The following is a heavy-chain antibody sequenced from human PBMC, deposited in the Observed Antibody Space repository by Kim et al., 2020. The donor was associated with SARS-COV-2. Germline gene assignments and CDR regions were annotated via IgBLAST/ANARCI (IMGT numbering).Heavy chain of an antibody. J-gene: IGHJ4*03. V-gene: IGHV4-4*07. Sequence: SETLSLTCTVSGGSISSYYWSWIRQPAGKGLEWIGRIYTSGSTNYNPSLKSRVTMSVDTSKNQSSLTLSSVTAADPSVYYCARDPTPRGTAMAPSRYFD. CDR2: IYTSGST. CDR1: GGSISSYY. D-gene: IGHD5-18*01. CDR3: ARDPTPRGTAMAPSRYFD.